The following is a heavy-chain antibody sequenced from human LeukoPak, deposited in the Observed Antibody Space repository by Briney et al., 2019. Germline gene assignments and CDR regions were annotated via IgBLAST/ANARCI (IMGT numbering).Heavy chain of an antibody. V-gene: IGHV3-30*04. CDR3: AKSYGISMIVVVITSFDY. D-gene: IGHD3-22*01. Sequence: GGSLRLSCAASGFTFSSYAMHWVRQAPGKGLEWVAVISYDGSNKYYADSVKGRFTISRDTSKSTLYLEMNSLRAEDTAVYYCAKSYGISMIVVVITSFDYWGQGTLVTVSS. CDR1: GFTFSSYA. CDR2: ISYDGSNK. J-gene: IGHJ4*02.